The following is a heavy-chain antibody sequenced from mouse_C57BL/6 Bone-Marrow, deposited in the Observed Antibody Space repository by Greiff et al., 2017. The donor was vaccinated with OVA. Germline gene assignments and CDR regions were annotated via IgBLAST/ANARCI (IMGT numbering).Heavy chain of an antibody. V-gene: IGHV1-50*01. CDR1: GYTFTSYW. CDR3: AGHYDSLFAD. CDR2: IDPSDSYT. Sequence: QVQLQQPGAELVKPGASVKLSCKASGYTFTSYWMQWVKQRPGQGLEWIGEIDPSDSYTNYNQKFKGKATLTVDTSSSTAYMQLSSLTSEDSAVYDCAGHYDSLFADWGQGTLVTVSA. D-gene: IGHD2-4*01. J-gene: IGHJ3*01.